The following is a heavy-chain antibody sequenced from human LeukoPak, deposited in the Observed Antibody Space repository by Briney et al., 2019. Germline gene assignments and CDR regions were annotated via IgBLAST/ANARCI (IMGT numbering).Heavy chain of an antibody. CDR2: ISYDGSNK. Sequence: PGGSLRLSCAASGFTFSSYGMYWVRQAPGKGLEWVAVISYDGSNKYYADSVKGRFTISRDNSKNTLYLQMNSLRAEDTAVYYCARDLSSSGWYYFDYWGQGTLVTVSS. D-gene: IGHD6-19*01. J-gene: IGHJ4*02. V-gene: IGHV3-30*03. CDR3: ARDLSSSGWYYFDY. CDR1: GFTFSSYG.